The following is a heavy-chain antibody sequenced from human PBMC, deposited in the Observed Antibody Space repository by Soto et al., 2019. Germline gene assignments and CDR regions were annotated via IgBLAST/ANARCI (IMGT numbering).Heavy chain of an antibody. V-gene: IGHV3-21*01. CDR2: ISSSSSYI. CDR3: ARDCRYLLS. Sequence: EVQLVESGGGLVKPGGSLRLSCAASGFTFSSYSMNWVRQAPGKGLEWVSSISSSSSYIYYADSVKGRFTISRDNAKNARELQMNSRRAEDTAVYYCARDCRYLLSWGQGTLVTVSS. D-gene: IGHD3-16*02. CDR1: GFTFSSYS. J-gene: IGHJ4*02.